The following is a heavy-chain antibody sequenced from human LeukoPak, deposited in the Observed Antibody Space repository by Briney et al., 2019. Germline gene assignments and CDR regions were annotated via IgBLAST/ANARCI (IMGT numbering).Heavy chain of an antibody. V-gene: IGHV3-20*04. Sequence: GGSLRLSCAASGFTFDDYGMSWVRQAPGKGLEWVSGVNWNGGSTGYAGSVKGRFTISRDNAKNSLYLQMNSLRAEDTALHYCARIRYGSSTRCFVDYYYMDVWGKGTTVTVSS. CDR2: VNWNGGST. CDR3: ARIRYGSSTRCFVDYYYMDV. CDR1: GFTFDDYG. J-gene: IGHJ6*03. D-gene: IGHD2-2*01.